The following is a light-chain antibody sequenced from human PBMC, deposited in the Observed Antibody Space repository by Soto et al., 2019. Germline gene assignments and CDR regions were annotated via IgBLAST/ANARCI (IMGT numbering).Light chain of an antibody. CDR1: QDISNY. Sequence: DIQMTQSPSSLSASVGDRVTITCQASQDISNYLNWYQQKPGKAPKLLIYDASNLETGVPSRFSGSGSGTDFTFTISSLQPEDIATYYYQQYDNLPPVVTFGPGTKVDIK. V-gene: IGKV1-33*01. CDR2: DAS. J-gene: IGKJ3*01. CDR3: QQYDNLPPVVT.